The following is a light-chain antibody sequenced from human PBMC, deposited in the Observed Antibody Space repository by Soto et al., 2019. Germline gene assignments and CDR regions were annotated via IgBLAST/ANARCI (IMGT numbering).Light chain of an antibody. Sequence: QSALTQPASVSGSPGQSITISCAGTISDVGGYTYVSWYQQHPGKAPKLMIYDVSNRPSGVSNRFSGSKSGNTASLTISGLQAEDEADYYCTSYTSSSTPDVFGGGTKLTVL. J-gene: IGLJ2*01. CDR1: ISDVGGYTY. CDR3: TSYTSSSTPDV. CDR2: DVS. V-gene: IGLV2-14*01.